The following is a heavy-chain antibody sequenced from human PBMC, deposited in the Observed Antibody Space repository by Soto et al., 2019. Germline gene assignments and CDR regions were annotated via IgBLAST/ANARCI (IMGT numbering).Heavy chain of an antibody. CDR2: ISSSSDVI. V-gene: IGHV3-48*03. CDR3: AKDLGSYLSPAFDY. D-gene: IGHD1-26*01. J-gene: IGHJ4*02. Sequence: GGSLRLSCAASGFSLSRFEMNWVRQAPGKGLEWVSYISSSSDVIYYADSVKGRFTISRGNAKNSLYLQMSSLRAEDTAVYFCAKDLGSYLSPAFDYWGLGTLVTVSS. CDR1: GFSLSRFE.